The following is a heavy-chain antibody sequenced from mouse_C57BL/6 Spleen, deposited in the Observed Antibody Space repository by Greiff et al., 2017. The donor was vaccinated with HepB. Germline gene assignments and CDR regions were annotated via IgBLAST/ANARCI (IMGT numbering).Heavy chain of an antibody. CDR2: INPSNGGT. CDR1: GYTFTSYW. Sequence: QVQLQQPGTELVKPGASVKLSCKASGYTFTSYWMHWVKQRPGQGLEWIGNINPSNGGTNYNEKFKSKATLTVDKSSSTAYMQLSSLTSEDSAVYCCARADPYYGNPRDYWGQGTSVTVSS. V-gene: IGHV1-53*01. D-gene: IGHD2-10*01. J-gene: IGHJ4*01. CDR3: ARADPYYGNPRDY.